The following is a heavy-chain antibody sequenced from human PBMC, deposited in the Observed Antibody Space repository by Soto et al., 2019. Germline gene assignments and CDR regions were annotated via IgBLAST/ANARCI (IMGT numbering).Heavy chain of an antibody. Sequence: GGSLRLSCAASGFTFSSYGMHWVRQAPGKGLEWVAVIWYDGSNKYYADSAKGRFTISRDNPKNTLYLQMNSLRAEDTAVYYCARDSYGMDVWGQGTTVTVSS. CDR1: GFTFSSYG. J-gene: IGHJ6*02. CDR2: IWYDGSNK. CDR3: ARDSYGMDV. V-gene: IGHV3-33*01.